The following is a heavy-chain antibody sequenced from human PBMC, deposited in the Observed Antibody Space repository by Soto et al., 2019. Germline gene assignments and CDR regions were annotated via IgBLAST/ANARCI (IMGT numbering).Heavy chain of an antibody. J-gene: IGHJ6*02. Sequence: GGSLRLSCAASGFTFSSYAMHWVRQAPGKGLEWVAVISYDGSNKYYADSVKGRFTISRDNSKNTLYLQMNSLRAEDTAVYYCARLRAGLGRKGIAVAGTYYYYGMDVWGQGTTVTVSS. CDR3: ARLRAGLGRKGIAVAGTYYYYGMDV. CDR2: ISYDGSNK. V-gene: IGHV3-30-3*01. CDR1: GFTFSSYA. D-gene: IGHD6-19*01.